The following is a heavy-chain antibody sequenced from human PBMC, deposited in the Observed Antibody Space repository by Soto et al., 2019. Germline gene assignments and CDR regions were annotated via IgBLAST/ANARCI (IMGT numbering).Heavy chain of an antibody. CDR1: GVTFSRSW. Sequence: SLRLSCAASGVTFSRSWSHWVRQAPGKGLVWVSRINSDGSSTSYADSVKGRFTISRDNSKNTLYLQMNSLRAEDTAVYCCAKDSRITIFGVVIRVQGDYYYGMDVWGKGTTVT. J-gene: IGHJ6*04. CDR2: INSDGSST. V-gene: IGHV3-74*01. D-gene: IGHD3-3*01. CDR3: AKDSRITIFGVVIRVQGDYYYGMDV.